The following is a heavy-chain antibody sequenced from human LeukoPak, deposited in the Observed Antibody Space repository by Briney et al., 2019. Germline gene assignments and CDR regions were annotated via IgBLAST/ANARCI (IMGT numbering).Heavy chain of an antibody. Sequence: GGSLRLSCAASGFNFRNYNMNWVRQAPGKGLEWVASISSASRSIDYADSLKGRFTISRDNAKNSLYLQMNSLRAEDTAVYYCARSNPRSDFWSGYYPYYYYYGMDVWGQGTTVTVSS. V-gene: IGHV3-21*01. J-gene: IGHJ6*02. CDR2: ISSASRSI. D-gene: IGHD3-3*01. CDR3: ARSNPRSDFWSGYYPYYYYYGMDV. CDR1: GFNFRNYN.